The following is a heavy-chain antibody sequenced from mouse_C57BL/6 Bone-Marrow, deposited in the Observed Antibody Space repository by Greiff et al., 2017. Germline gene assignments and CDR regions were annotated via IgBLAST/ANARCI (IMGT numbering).Heavy chain of an antibody. J-gene: IGHJ2*01. CDR2: ISSGSSTI. CDR3: AKIPYDYEGGY. CDR1: GFTFSDYG. V-gene: IGHV5-17*01. D-gene: IGHD2-4*01. Sequence: DVHLVESGGGLVKPGGSLKLSCAASGFTFSDYGMHWVRQAPEKGLEWVAYISSGSSTIYYADTVKGRFTISRDNAKNTLFLQMTSLRSEDTAMYYCAKIPYDYEGGYWGQGTTLTVSS.